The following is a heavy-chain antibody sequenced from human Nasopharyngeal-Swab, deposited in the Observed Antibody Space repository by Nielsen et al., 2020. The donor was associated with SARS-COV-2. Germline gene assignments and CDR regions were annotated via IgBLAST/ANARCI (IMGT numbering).Heavy chain of an antibody. CDR2: ISYDGSNK. CDR3: ARDSRYYYYGMDV. CDR1: GFTFSSYG. D-gene: IGHD2/OR15-2a*01. V-gene: IGHV3-30*03. Sequence: GGSLRLSCAASGFTFSSYGMHWVRQAPGKGLEWVAVISYDGSNKYYADSVKGRFTISRDNSKNTLYLQMNSLRAEDTAVYYCARDSRYYYYGMDVWGQGTSVTVSS. J-gene: IGHJ6*02.